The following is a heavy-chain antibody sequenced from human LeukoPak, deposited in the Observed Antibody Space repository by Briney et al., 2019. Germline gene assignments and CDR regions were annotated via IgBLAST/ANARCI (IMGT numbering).Heavy chain of an antibody. CDR1: GYTFTSYY. J-gene: IGHJ4*02. CDR2: INPSGGST. Sequence: ASVKVSCKASGYTFTSYYMHWVRQAPGQGLEWMGIINPSGGSTSYAQKFQGRVTRTRDTSTSTVYMELSSLRSEDTVVYYCARDAVVVVPAADRYYFDYWGQGTLVTVSS. D-gene: IGHD2-2*01. CDR3: ARDAVVVVPAADRYYFDY. V-gene: IGHV1-46*01.